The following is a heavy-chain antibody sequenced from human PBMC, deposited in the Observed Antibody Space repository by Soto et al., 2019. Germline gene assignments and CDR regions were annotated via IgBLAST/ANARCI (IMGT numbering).Heavy chain of an antibody. V-gene: IGHV3-11*01. CDR2: ISSTDNII. D-gene: IGHD3-22*01. J-gene: IGHJ4*02. Sequence: QVQLVESGGGLVKPGGSLRLSCAASGFTFSDYYMSWIRQAPGKGLEWVSYISSTDNIIYYADSVKGRFTISRDNAKNSLYLQMNSLRAEDTTVYYCARDLGYYDSSGYFVYWGQGTLVTVSS. CDR3: ARDLGYYDSSGYFVY. CDR1: GFTFSDYY.